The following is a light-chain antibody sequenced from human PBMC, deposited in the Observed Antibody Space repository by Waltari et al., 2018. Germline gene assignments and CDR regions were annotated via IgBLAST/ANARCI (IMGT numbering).Light chain of an antibody. Sequence: QSVLPQPPSASGTPGQRVTISCSGSGSNIGSRSVSWYQQLPGTAPKLLIYRNDQRPSGVPDRFSGSKSGTSASLAISGLRSEDEADYYCVAWDDSLSGRLFGGGTKLTVL. CDR1: GSNIGSRS. CDR3: VAWDDSLSGRL. CDR2: RND. V-gene: IGLV1-47*01. J-gene: IGLJ3*02.